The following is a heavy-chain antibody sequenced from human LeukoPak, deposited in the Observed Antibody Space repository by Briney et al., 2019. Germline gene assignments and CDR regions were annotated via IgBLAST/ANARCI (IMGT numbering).Heavy chain of an antibody. CDR1: GFTFSSFS. V-gene: IGHV3-21*01. CDR3: ARDNAYGSRTPGVS. J-gene: IGHJ5*02. D-gene: IGHD3-10*01. CDR2: ISTSGAAT. Sequence: GGSLRLSRAASGFTFSSFSMNWVRQAPGKGLEWVSTISTSGAATYYADSVKGRFTISRDNAKNSLFLQMNSLRAEDTAVYYCARDNAYGSRTPGVSWGQGTLVTVSS.